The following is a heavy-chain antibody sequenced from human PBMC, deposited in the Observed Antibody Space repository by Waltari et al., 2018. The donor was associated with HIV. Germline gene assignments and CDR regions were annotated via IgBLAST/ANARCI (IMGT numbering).Heavy chain of an antibody. CDR3: ARDPVYSGSSLVYYFDY. D-gene: IGHD6-6*01. V-gene: IGHV3-48*01. CDR2: MSSSSSTI. Sequence: EVQLVESGGGLVQPGGSLRLSCAASGFTFSDYSMNWVRQAPGKGLEWVSYMSSSSSTIYYADSVKGRFTISRDKAKNSLYLQMNSLRAEDTAVYYCARDPVYSGSSLVYYFDYWGQGTLVTVSS. CDR1: GFTFSDYS. J-gene: IGHJ4*02.